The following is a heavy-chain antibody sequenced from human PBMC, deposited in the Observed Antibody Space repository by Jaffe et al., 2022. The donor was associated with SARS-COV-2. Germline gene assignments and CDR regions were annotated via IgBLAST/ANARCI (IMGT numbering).Heavy chain of an antibody. V-gene: IGHV3-9*01. J-gene: IGHJ5*02. CDR1: GFTFDDYA. Sequence: EVQLVESGGGLVQPGRSLRLSCAASGFTFDDYAMHWVRQAPGKGLEWVSGISWNSGSIGYADSVKGRFTISRDNAKNSLYLQMNSLRAEDTALYYCAKGRRYDFWSGYPSADWFDPWGQGTLVTVSS. CDR3: AKGRRYDFWSGYPSADWFDP. CDR2: ISWNSGSI. D-gene: IGHD3-3*01.